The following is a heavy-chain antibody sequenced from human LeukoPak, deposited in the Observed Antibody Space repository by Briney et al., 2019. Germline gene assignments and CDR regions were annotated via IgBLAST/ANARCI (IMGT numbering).Heavy chain of an antibody. D-gene: IGHD3-22*01. CDR1: GCTFTGYY. CDR3: ARVWYYYDSSGILTLYFDY. Sequence: ASVKVSCQTSGCTFTGYYIHWVRQGPGQGLEWMGWINPTSGGTNYAQKFQGRVTMTRDTSISTAYMELSRLRSDDTAVYYCARVWYYYDSSGILTLYFDYWGQGTLVTVSS. CDR2: INPTSGGT. V-gene: IGHV1-2*02. J-gene: IGHJ4*02.